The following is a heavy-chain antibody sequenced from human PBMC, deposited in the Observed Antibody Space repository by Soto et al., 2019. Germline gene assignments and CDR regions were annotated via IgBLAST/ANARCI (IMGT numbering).Heavy chain of an antibody. Sequence: QVQLVQSGAEVKKPGASVKVSCKASGYIFTAYSMHWVRQAPGQGLEGMGVVNPSGGSTNYAQKVQGRITMTRDTSTSTVYMDLSSLTSEDTAVYYCAREENCSDGICYSEYFQRWGQGTLVTVSS. J-gene: IGHJ1*01. V-gene: IGHV1-46*01. CDR1: GYIFTAYS. CDR2: VNPSGGST. D-gene: IGHD2-15*01. CDR3: AREENCSDGICYSEYFQR.